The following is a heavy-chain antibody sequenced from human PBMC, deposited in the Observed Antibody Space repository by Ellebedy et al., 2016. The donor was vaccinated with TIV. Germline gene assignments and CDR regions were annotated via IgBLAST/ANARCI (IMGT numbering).Heavy chain of an antibody. V-gene: IGHV2-70*04. CDR2: IDWNDKK. CDR3: ARATYYYDSSGYYDFDY. Sequence: SGPTLVKPTQTLTLTCTFSGFSLSTSGMRVSWIRQPPGKALEWLARIDWNDKKFYSTSLKTRLTISKDTSKSQVVLTMTNMDPVDTATYYCARATYYYDSSGYYDFDYWGQGTLVTVSS. D-gene: IGHD3-22*01. CDR1: GFSLSTSGMR. J-gene: IGHJ4*02.